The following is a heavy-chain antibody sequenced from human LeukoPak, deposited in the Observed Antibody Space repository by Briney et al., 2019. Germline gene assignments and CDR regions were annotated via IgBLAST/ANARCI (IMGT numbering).Heavy chain of an antibody. Sequence: PSETLSLTCTVSGGSISSTSFLWNWIRQPPGKGLEWIGSVYFGGNTYYSPSLKSRITISVNTSKNQFSLKLSSVTAADTAVYYCARHYPFAGNWFDPWGPGTLVTVSS. CDR1: GGSISSTSFL. CDR2: VYFGGNT. J-gene: IGHJ5*02. CDR3: ARHYPFAGNWFDP. D-gene: IGHD1-1*01. V-gene: IGHV4-39*01.